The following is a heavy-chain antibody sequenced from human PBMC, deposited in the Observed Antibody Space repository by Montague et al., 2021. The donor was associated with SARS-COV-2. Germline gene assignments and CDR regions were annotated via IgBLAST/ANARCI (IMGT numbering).Heavy chain of an antibody. Sequence: SLRLSCAASGFTFSSYSMNWVRQAPGKGLEWVSYISSSSTIYYADSVKGRFTISRGNAKNSLYLQMNSLRAEDTAVYYCARDLRWGYYDILTGYYRPLDYWGQGTLVTVSS. CDR1: GFTFSSYS. V-gene: IGHV3-48*04. CDR2: ISSSSTI. D-gene: IGHD3-9*01. CDR3: ARDLRWGYYDILTGYYRPLDY. J-gene: IGHJ4*02.